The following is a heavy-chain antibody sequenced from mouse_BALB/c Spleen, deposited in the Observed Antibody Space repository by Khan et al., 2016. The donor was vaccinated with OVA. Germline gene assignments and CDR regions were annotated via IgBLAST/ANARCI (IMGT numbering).Heavy chain of an antibody. CDR1: GYTFSSYW. CDR3: ARGGYGGFAY. CDR2: IFPGSVST. J-gene: IGHJ3*01. V-gene: IGHV1-9*01. D-gene: IGHD2-2*01. Sequence: QVQLKESGGDLMKPGASVKISCKATGYTFSSYWIEWVKQRPGNGLEWIGQIFPGSVSTTYNEKFKGKATFTADTSSNTAYMQLSSLTSEDSAGYYCARGGYGGFAYWGRGTLVTVSA.